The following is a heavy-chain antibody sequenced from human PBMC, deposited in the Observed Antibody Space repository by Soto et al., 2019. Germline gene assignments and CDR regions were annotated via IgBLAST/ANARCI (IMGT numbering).Heavy chain of an antibody. Sequence: PGGSLRLSCAASGFTFSSYGMHWVRQAPGKGLEWVAVISYDGSNKYYADSVKGRFTISRDNSKNTLYLQMNSLRAEDTAVYYCAKEFHPYYYDSSGYYYGDDAFDIWGQGTMVTVSS. D-gene: IGHD3-22*01. J-gene: IGHJ3*02. CDR3: AKEFHPYYYDSSGYYYGDDAFDI. V-gene: IGHV3-30*18. CDR1: GFTFSSYG. CDR2: ISYDGSNK.